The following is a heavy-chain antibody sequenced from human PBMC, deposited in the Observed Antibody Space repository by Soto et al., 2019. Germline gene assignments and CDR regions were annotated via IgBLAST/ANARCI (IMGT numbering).Heavy chain of an antibody. Sequence: GGSLRLSCAASGFTFSSYGMHWVRQAPGKGLEWVAVIWYDGSNKYYADSVKGRFTISRDNSKNTLYLQMNSLRAEDTAVYYCARARNKSKGGSSSSVHFDYWGQGTLVTVSS. J-gene: IGHJ4*02. CDR3: ARARNKSKGGSSSSVHFDY. V-gene: IGHV3-33*01. CDR2: IWYDGSNK. CDR1: GFTFSSYG. D-gene: IGHD6-6*01.